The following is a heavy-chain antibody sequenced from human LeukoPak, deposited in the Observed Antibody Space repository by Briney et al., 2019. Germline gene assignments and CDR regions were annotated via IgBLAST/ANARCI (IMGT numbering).Heavy chain of an antibody. CDR1: GYTFTSYG. V-gene: IGHV1-18*01. Sequence: GASVKVSCKASGYTFTSYGISWVRQAPGQGLEWMGWFSAYNGNTNYAQKLQGRVTMTTDTSTSTAHMELRSLRSDDTAVYYCARVGLGGRYYYGMDVWGQGTTVTVSS. J-gene: IGHJ6*02. CDR2: FSAYNGNT. CDR3: ARVGLGGRYYYGMDV. D-gene: IGHD2-15*01.